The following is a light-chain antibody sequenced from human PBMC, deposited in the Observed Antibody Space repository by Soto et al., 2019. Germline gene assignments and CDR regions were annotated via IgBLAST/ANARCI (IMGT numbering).Light chain of an antibody. Sequence: QSALTQPRSVSGSPGQSVAISCTGTSSDVGDYVSWYQQHPGKAPKVMIYDVSRRPSGVPDRFSGSKSGNTASLTISGLQAEDEADYYCCSYAGSPYVFGTGTKVTVL. J-gene: IGLJ1*01. V-gene: IGLV2-11*01. CDR2: DVS. CDR1: SSDVGDY. CDR3: CSYAGSPYV.